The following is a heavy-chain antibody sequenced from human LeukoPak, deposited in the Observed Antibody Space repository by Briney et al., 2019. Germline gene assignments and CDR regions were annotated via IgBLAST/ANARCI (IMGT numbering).Heavy chain of an antibody. CDR3: AKGDDYGDYGSFDY. J-gene: IGHJ4*02. D-gene: IGHD4-17*01. CDR1: GFTFSSYA. Sequence: GGSLRLSCAASGFTFSSYAMSWVRQAPGKGLEWVSATSGSGGSTYYADSVKGRFTISRDNSKNTLYLQMNSLRADDTAVYYCAKGDDYGDYGSFDYWGQGTLVTVSS. V-gene: IGHV3-23*01. CDR2: TSGSGGST.